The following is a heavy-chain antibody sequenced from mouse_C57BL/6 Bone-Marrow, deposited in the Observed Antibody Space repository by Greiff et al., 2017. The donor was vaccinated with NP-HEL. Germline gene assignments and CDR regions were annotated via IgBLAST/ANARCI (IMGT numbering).Heavy chain of an antibody. CDR2: IDPANGNT. CDR1: GFNIKNTY. D-gene: IGHD1-1*01. Sequence: EVQLQQSVAELVRPGASVKLSCTASGFNIKNTYMHWVKQRPEQGLEWIGRIDPANGNTKYAPKFQGKATITADTSSNTAYLQLSSLTSEDTAICYCARDTTVAGGNYAMDYWGQGTSVTVSS. J-gene: IGHJ4*01. CDR3: ARDTTVAGGNYAMDY. V-gene: IGHV14-3*01.